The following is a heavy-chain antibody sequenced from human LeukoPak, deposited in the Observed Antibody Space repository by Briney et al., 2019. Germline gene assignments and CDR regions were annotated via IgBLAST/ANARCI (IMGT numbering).Heavy chain of an antibody. V-gene: IGHV4-59*01. Sequence: PSETLSLTCTVSGGSISSYYWSWIRQPPGKGLEWIGYIYYSGSTNYNPSLKSRVTISVDTSKNQFSLKLSSVTAADTAVYYCASGLRLGFDYWGQGTLVTVSS. CDR1: GGSISSYY. CDR2: IYYSGST. D-gene: IGHD5-12*01. J-gene: IGHJ4*02. CDR3: ASGLRLGFDY.